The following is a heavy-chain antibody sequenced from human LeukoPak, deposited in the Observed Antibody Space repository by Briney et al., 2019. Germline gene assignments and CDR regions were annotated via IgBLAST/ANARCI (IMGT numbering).Heavy chain of an antibody. CDR1: GYTFTSYG. D-gene: IGHD2-8*01. J-gene: IGHJ6*03. V-gene: IGHV1-18*01. CDR2: ISAYNGNT. CDR3: ARVCFRVTGCIGYYYYYMDV. Sequence: GASVKVSCKASGYTFTSYGISWVRQAPGQGLEWMGWISAYNGNTNYAQKLQGRVTMTTDTSTSTAYMELRSLRSDDTAVYYCARVCFRVTGCIGYYYYYMDVWGKGTTVTVSS.